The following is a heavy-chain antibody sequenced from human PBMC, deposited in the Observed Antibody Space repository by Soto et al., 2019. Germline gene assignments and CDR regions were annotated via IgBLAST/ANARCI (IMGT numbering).Heavy chain of an antibody. D-gene: IGHD6-6*01. CDR3: ARQYSISEVFDS. Sequence: SETLSLTCAVSGYSISSGYYWGWIRQPPGKGLEWIGSIYQSIYHSANNYYNPSLKSRVTISADTSKNLFSLNLSSVTAADTAVYYCARQYSISEVFDSWGQGTVVTVSS. V-gene: IGHV4-38-2*01. CDR1: GYSISSGYY. CDR2: IYQSIYHSANN. J-gene: IGHJ4*02.